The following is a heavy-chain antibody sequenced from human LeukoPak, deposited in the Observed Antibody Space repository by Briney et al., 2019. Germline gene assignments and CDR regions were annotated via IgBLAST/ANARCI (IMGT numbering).Heavy chain of an antibody. V-gene: IGHV3-64*01. CDR2: ISSNGGST. D-gene: IGHD3-3*01. Sequence: GGSLRLSCAASGFTFSSYAMHWVRQAPGKGLEYVSAISSNGGSTYYANSVKGRFTISRDNSKNTLYLQMNSLRAEDTAVYYCAGGVRFLEWLLTEPNFDYWGQGTLVTVSS. CDR3: AGGVRFLEWLLTEPNFDY. J-gene: IGHJ4*02. CDR1: GFTFSSYA.